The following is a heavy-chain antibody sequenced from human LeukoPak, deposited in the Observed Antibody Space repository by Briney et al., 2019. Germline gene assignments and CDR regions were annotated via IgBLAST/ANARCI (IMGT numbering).Heavy chain of an antibody. Sequence: SWIRQPAGKGLEWIGRIKSKTDGGTTDYAAPVKGRFTISRDDSKNTLYLQMNSLKTEDTAVYYCTTGPVVVPAAVDYWGQGTLVTVSS. V-gene: IGHV3-15*01. J-gene: IGHJ4*02. CDR2: IKSKTDGGTT. CDR3: TTGPVVVPAAVDY. D-gene: IGHD2-2*01.